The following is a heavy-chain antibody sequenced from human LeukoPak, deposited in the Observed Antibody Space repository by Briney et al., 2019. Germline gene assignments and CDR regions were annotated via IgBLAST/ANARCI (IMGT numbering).Heavy chain of an antibody. CDR3: ANTLGAYPRGKLDPHFDY. CDR1: GGTFSSYA. CDR2: IIPILGIA. J-gene: IGHJ4*02. Sequence: ASVKVSRKASGGTFSSYAISWVRQAPGQGLEWMGRIIPILGIANYAQKFQGRVTITADKSTSTAYMELSSLRSEDTAVYYCANTLGAYPRGKLDPHFDYWGQGTLVTVSS. V-gene: IGHV1-69*04. D-gene: IGHD1-1*01.